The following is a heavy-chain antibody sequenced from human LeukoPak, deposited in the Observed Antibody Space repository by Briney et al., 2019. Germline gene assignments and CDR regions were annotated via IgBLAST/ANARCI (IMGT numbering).Heavy chain of an antibody. D-gene: IGHD6-19*01. CDR1: GFTFSNAW. V-gene: IGHV3-15*07. J-gene: IGHJ6*02. CDR2: IKSKTDGGTT. Sequence: GGSLRLSCAAPGFTFSNAWMNWVRQAPGKGLEWVGRIKSKTDGGTTDYAAPVKGRFTISRDDSKNTLYLQMNSLRAEDTAVYYCAKDQYSSGPPYYYYYGMDVWGQGTTVTVSS. CDR3: AKDQYSSGPPYYYYYGMDV.